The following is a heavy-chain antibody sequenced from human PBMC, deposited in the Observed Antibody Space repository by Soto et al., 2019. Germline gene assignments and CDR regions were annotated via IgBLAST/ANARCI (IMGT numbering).Heavy chain of an antibody. J-gene: IGHJ5*02. CDR3: ARQQWQWWFDP. D-gene: IGHD6-19*01. CDR2: IHYSGTT. Sequence: TLSLTCIVSGGSISSDYYYWSWIRQRPGKGLEWIGYIHYSGTTHYYPSLKSRVTISVDTSKNQLSLKLNSVTAADTAVYYCARQQWQWWFDPWGQGILVTVSS. V-gene: IGHV4-31*03. CDR1: GGSISSDYYY.